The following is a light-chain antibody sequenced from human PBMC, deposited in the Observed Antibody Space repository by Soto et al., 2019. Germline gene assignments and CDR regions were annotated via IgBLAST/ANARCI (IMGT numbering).Light chain of an antibody. J-gene: IGLJ3*02. CDR3: LLSYSGTNWV. V-gene: IGLV7-46*01. Sequence: QAVVTQEPSLTVSPGGTVTLTCGSSTGAVTSGHYPYWFQQKPGQAPRTLIYDTTNKHSWTPARFSGSLLGGKAALTLAGAQTDDVADYYCLLSYSGTNWVFGGGTKLTVL. CDR2: DTT. CDR1: TGAVTSGHY.